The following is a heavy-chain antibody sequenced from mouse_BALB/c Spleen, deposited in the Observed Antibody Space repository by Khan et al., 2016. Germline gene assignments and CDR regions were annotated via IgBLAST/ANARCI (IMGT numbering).Heavy chain of an antibody. CDR2: ISSGSSNI. CDR1: GFTFSSFG. D-gene: IGHD1-1*01. V-gene: IGHV5-17*02. J-gene: IGHJ1*01. CDR3: ASPFTSWYFDV. Sequence: EVELVESGGGLVQPGGSRKLSCAASGFTFSSFGMHWVRQAPEKGLEWVAYISSGSSNIYYADTVKGRFTISRYNPKNTLFLLMTSLRSAHTSMYYCASPFTSWYFDVWGAETTVPVSS.